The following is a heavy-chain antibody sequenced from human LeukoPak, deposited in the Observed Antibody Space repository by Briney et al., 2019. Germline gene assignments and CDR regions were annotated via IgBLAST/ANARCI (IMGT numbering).Heavy chain of an antibody. D-gene: IGHD4-17*01. V-gene: IGHV3-7*01. CDR3: ARGSGDMDV. Sequence: GGSLRLSCAASGFTFSSYNMNWVRQAPGKGLEWVANIKQDGSEKYYVDSVKGRFTISRDNAKNSLYLQMNSLRAEDTAVYYCARGSGDMDVWGKGTTVTISS. CDR1: GFTFSSYN. CDR2: IKQDGSEK. J-gene: IGHJ6*03.